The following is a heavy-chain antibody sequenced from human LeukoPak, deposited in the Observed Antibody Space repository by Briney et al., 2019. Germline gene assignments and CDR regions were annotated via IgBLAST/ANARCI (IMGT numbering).Heavy chain of an antibody. J-gene: IGHJ4*02. CDR2: IQPNGKDK. V-gene: IGHV3-30*02. Sequence: GGSLRLSCAASGFTFNNYGMHWVRQALGKGLEWVTLIQPNGKDKYYADSVKGRFTVSRDNSNNMLYLQLNSLRVDDTAIYYCAKRDRVTEFDYWGQGTLVTVSS. D-gene: IGHD2-21*02. CDR1: GFTFNNYG. CDR3: AKRDRVTEFDY.